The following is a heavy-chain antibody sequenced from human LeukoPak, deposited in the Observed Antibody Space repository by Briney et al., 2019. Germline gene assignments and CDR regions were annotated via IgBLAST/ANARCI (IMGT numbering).Heavy chain of an antibody. CDR1: GGTFSSDA. V-gene: IGHV1-69*04. CDR3: ARSLAVAGTESAFDI. Sequence: SVKVSCKASGGTFSSDAISWVRQAPGQGLEWRGRIIPIFGIANYAQKFQSRVTITADKSTSTAYMELSSLRSEDTAVYYCARSLAVAGTESAFDIWGQGTMVTVSS. J-gene: IGHJ3*02. D-gene: IGHD6-19*01. CDR2: IIPIFGIA.